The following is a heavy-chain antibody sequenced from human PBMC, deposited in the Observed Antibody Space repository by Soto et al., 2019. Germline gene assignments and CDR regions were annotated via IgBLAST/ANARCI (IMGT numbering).Heavy chain of an antibody. CDR3: ARQRTTRVYYYYGMDV. J-gene: IGHJ6*02. D-gene: IGHD4-4*01. CDR1: GGSFSGYY. CDR2: INHSGST. V-gene: IGHV4-34*01. Sequence: PSETLSLTCAVYGGSFSGYYWSWIRQPPGKGLEWIGEINHSGSTNYNPSLKSRVTISVDTSKNQFSLKLSPVTAADTAVYYCARQRTTRVYYYYGMDVWGQGTTVTVSS.